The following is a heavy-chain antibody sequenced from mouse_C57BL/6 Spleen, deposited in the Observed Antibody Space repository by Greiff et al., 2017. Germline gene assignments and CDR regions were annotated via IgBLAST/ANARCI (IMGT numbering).Heavy chain of an antibody. V-gene: IGHV1-47*01. CDR1: GYTFTTYS. CDR2: FHPYNDDT. J-gene: IGHJ2*01. D-gene: IGHD4-1*01. CDR3: ARRRLSANRDGYFDY. Sequence: QVQLQQSGAELVKPGASVKMSCKASGYTFTTYSIEWMKQNPGKSLEWIGNFHPYNDDTKYNEKFKGKATLTVDKSSSTVYLELSRVTSDDSAVYCCARRRLSANRDGYFDYWGQGTTVTVSS.